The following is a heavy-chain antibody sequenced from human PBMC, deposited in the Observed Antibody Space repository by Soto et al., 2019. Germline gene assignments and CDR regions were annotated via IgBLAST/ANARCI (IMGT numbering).Heavy chain of an antibody. J-gene: IGHJ4*02. CDR3: ARSTPKTYAGDY. CDR1: GFTFSSYA. D-gene: IGHD2-2*01. CDR2: ISYDGSNK. Sequence: GGSLGLSCAASGFTFSSYAMHWVRQAPGKGLEWVAVISYDGSNKYYADSVKGRFTISRDNSKNTLYLQMNSLRAEDTAVYYCARSTPKTYAGDYWGQGTLVTVSS. V-gene: IGHV3-30-3*01.